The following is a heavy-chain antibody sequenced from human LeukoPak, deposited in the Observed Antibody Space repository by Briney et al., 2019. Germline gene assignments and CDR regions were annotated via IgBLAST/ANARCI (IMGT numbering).Heavy chain of an antibody. J-gene: IGHJ5*02. V-gene: IGHV3-21*04. CDR2: ISSSSSYI. CDR3: ARVGVRYWFDP. Sequence: PGGSLRLSCAASGFTFSSYNMNWVRQAPGKGLEWVSSISSSSSYIYYADSVKGRFTISRDNARNSLYLQMNSLRAEDTALYYCARVGVRYWFDPWGQGTLVTVSS. CDR1: GFTFSSYN. D-gene: IGHD3-16*01.